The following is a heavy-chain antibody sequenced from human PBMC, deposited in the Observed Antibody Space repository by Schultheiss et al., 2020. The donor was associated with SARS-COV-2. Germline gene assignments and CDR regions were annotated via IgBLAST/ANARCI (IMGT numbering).Heavy chain of an antibody. CDR3: ARSPPALNFGDYYFDH. D-gene: IGHD4-17*01. Sequence: SETLSLTCTVSGGSISSYYWSWIRQPPGKGLEWIGEIYHSGSTNYNPSLKSRVTISVDKSKNQFSLNLISVSAADTAVYYCARSPPALNFGDYYFDHWGQGTLVTVSS. CDR2: IYHSGST. V-gene: IGHV4-59*01. J-gene: IGHJ4*02. CDR1: GGSISSYY.